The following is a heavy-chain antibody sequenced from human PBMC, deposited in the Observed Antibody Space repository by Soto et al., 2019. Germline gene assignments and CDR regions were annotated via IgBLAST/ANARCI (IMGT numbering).Heavy chain of an antibody. CDR2: IWNDGSSR. CDR3: ARPDIVAAIGGALDC. CDR1: QFTFSNYG. J-gene: IGHJ4*02. D-gene: IGHD5-12*01. Sequence: QVQLVESGGGVGQPGRSLRLSCEASQFTFSNYGMHWVRQAPGKGLEWVAVIWNDGSSRYYADSVKGRFTISRDNSKKTLFFQMNNWRAEDTAVYYCARPDIVAAIGGALDCWGQGTLVTVSS. V-gene: IGHV3-33*01.